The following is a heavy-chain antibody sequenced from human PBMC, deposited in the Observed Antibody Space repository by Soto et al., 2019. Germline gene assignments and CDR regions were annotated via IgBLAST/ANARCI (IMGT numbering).Heavy chain of an antibody. J-gene: IGHJ4*02. V-gene: IGHV1-46*03. Sequence: VQLEQSGAEVKKPGASVKVSCKASGYTLTNFYIHWVRQAPGQGLEWMGIINPNGGSTNYAHNFQGRVTITRDTSTSTVYMDLRSLRSEDTAVFYCARGLGSGDYWGRGTLVTVSS. CDR1: GYTLTNFY. D-gene: IGHD6-25*01. CDR3: ARGLGSGDY. CDR2: INPNGGST.